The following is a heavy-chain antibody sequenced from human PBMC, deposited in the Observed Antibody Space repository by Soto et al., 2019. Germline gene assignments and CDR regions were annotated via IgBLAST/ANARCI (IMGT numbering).Heavy chain of an antibody. D-gene: IGHD3-3*01. V-gene: IGHV1-18*04. CDR3: ARELYDFWSGSRVQMDV. Sequence: ASVKVSCKASGYTFTSYGISWVRQAPGQGLEWMGWVSAYNGNTNYAQKLQGRVTMTTDTSTSTAYMELRSLRSDDTAVYYCARELYDFWSGSRVQMDVWGQGTTVTVSS. CDR1: GYTFTSYG. CDR2: VSAYNGNT. J-gene: IGHJ6*02.